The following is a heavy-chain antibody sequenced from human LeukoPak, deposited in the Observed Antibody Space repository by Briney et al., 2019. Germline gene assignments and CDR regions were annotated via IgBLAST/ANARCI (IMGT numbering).Heavy chain of an antibody. D-gene: IGHD1-26*01. Sequence: GASVKVSCKASEYTFTGYYMHWVRQAPGQGLEWMGIINPSGGSTSYAQKFQGRVTMTRDMSTSTVYMELSSLRSEDTAVYYCASSNYSGLRDYFDYWGQGTLVTVSS. CDR1: EYTFTGYY. J-gene: IGHJ4*02. V-gene: IGHV1-46*01. CDR3: ASSNYSGLRDYFDY. CDR2: INPSGGST.